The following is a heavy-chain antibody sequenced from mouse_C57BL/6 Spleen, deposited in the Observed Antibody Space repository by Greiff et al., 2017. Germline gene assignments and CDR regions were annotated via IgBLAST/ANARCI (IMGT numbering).Heavy chain of an antibody. CDR1: GYTFTSYW. CDR3: ARRSHIYYDPYWYFDV. V-gene: IGHV1-59*01. Sequence: QVQLQQPGAELVRPGTSVKLSCKASGYTFTSYWMHWVKQRPGQGLEWIGVIDPSDSYTNYNQKFKGKATWTVDTSSSTAYMQLSSLTSEDSAVYYWARRSHIYYDPYWYFDVWGTGTTVTVSS. J-gene: IGHJ1*03. CDR2: IDPSDSYT. D-gene: IGHD2-4*01.